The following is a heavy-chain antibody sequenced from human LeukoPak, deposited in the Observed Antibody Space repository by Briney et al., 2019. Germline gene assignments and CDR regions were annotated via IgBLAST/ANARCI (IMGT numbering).Heavy chain of an antibody. V-gene: IGHV4-59*01. D-gene: IGHD1-1*01. CDR3: AGTTTARPFDP. Sequence: SETLSLTCTVSGGSISSYYWSWIRQPPGKGLEWIGYIYYSGSTNCNPSLKSRVTISVDTSKNQFSLKLSSVTAADTAVYYCAGTTTARPFDPWGQGTLVTVSS. CDR1: GGSISSYY. J-gene: IGHJ5*02. CDR2: IYYSGST.